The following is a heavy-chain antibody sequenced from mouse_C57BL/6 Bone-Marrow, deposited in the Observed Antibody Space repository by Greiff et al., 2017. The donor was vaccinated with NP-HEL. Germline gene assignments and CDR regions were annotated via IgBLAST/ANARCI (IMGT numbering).Heavy chain of an antibody. J-gene: IGHJ4*01. D-gene: IGHD2-2*01. CDR1: GYTFTSYW. V-gene: IGHV1-52*01. Sequence: QVQLQQPGAELVRPGSSVKLSCKASGYTFTSYWLHWVKQRPIQGLEWIGNIDTSDSETHYNQKFKDKATLTVDKSSSTAYMQLSRLTSEESAVYDCAYGYRDLFYYYAMDYWGQGTSVTVSS. CDR3: AYGYRDLFYYYAMDY. CDR2: IDTSDSET.